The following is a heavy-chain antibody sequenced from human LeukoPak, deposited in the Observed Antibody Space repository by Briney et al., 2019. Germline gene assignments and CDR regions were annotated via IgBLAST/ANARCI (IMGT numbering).Heavy chain of an antibody. CDR3: ARVSGYHMSIFGVVRYYYYMDV. J-gene: IGHJ6*03. V-gene: IGHV4-39*07. Sequence: SETLSLTCTVSGGSISSSSYYWGWIRQPPGKGLEWIGSIYYSGSTYYNPSLKSRVTISVDTSKNQFSLKLSSVTAADTAVYYCARVSGYHMSIFGVVRYYYYMDVWGKGTTVTVSS. CDR2: IYYSGST. D-gene: IGHD3-3*01. CDR1: GGSISSSSYY.